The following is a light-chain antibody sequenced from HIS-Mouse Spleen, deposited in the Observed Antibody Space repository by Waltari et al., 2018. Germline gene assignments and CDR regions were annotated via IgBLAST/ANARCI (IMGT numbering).Light chain of an antibody. CDR3: SSYAGSNNFVV. V-gene: IGLV2-8*01. J-gene: IGLJ2*01. CDR2: EVS. CDR1: SSDVGGYNY. Sequence: QSALTQPPSASGSPGQSVTISCTGTSSDVGGYNYVAWYPQHPGKAPKLMIYEVSKRPSGVPDRFSGLQAEDEADYYCSSYAGSNNFVVFGGGTKLTVL.